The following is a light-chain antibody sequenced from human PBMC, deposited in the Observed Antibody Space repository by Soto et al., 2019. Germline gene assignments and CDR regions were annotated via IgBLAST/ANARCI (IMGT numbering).Light chain of an antibody. CDR3: QSYDGTLSGSYV. Sequence: QSVLTQPPSVSGAPGQRVTISCTGSSSNIGAGYDVHWYQQLPGTAPKLVMYGTTNRPSGVPDRFSGSKSGTSASLAITGLQAEDEADYDCQSYDGTLSGSYVFGIGTKVTVL. CDR1: SSNIGAGYD. J-gene: IGLJ1*01. CDR2: GTT. V-gene: IGLV1-40*01.